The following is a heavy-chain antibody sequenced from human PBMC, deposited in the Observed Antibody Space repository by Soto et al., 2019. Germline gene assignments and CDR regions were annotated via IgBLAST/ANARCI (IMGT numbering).Heavy chain of an antibody. Sequence: SVKVSCKASGGTFSSYAISWVRQAPGQGLEWMGGIIPIFGAANYAQKFQGRVTITADESTSTAYMELSSLRSEDTAVYYCAREVGATTFADAFDIWGQGTMVTVSS. CDR2: IIPIFGAA. J-gene: IGHJ3*02. CDR1: GGTFSSYA. V-gene: IGHV1-69*13. D-gene: IGHD1-26*01. CDR3: AREVGATTFADAFDI.